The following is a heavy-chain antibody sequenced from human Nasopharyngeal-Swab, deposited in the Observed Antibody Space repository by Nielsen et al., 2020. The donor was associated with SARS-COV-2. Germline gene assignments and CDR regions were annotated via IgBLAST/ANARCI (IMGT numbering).Heavy chain of an antibody. J-gene: IGHJ4*02. CDR3: ASIAAAGAPGY. Sequence: IRQPPGKGLEWIGSIHYSGSTYYNPSHKRRVTISVDTSKNQYSLKLSSVTAADTAVYYCASIAAAGAPGYWGQGTLVTVSS. D-gene: IGHD6-13*01. V-gene: IGHV4-39*01. CDR2: IHYSGST.